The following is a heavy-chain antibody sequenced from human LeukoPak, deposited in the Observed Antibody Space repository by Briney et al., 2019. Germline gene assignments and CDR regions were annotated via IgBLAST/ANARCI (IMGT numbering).Heavy chain of an antibody. V-gene: IGHV3-21*01. CDR1: GFTFSSYA. CDR2: ISSSSSYI. D-gene: IGHD2-2*02. CDR3: ARLGRRNCSSTSCYTNYYFDY. J-gene: IGHJ4*02. Sequence: SGGSLRLSCAASGFTFSSYAMNWVRQAPGKGLKWVSSISSSSSYIYYADSVKGRFTISRDNAKNSLYLQMNSLRAEDTAVYYCARLGRRNCSSTSCYTNYYFDYWGQGTLVTVSS.